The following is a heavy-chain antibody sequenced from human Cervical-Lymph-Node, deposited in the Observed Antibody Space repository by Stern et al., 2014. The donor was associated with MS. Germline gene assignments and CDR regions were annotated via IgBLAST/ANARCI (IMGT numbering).Heavy chain of an antibody. CDR1: GGTFGSYG. CDR2: IIPILGIA. D-gene: IGHD3-10*01. J-gene: IGHJ6*02. Sequence: QVQLVQSGAEVKEPGSSVKVSCKASGGTFGSYGISWVRQAPGQGLEWMGRIIPILGIASYAQKFQGRVTITADKPRSTVYMELSSLRSEDTAVYYCARGIPVRDYYGSGSYVDVWGQGTTVTVSS. V-gene: IGHV1-69*09. CDR3: ARGIPVRDYYGSGSYVDV.